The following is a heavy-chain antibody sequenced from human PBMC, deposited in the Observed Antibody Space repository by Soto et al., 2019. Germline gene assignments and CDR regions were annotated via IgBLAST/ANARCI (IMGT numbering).Heavy chain of an antibody. Sequence: GGSLRLSCAASGFTFDDYAMHWVRQAPGKGLEWVSGISWNSGSIGYADSVKGRFTISRDNAKNSLYLQMNSLRAEDTALYYCAKVFTSQVGPFDYWGQGTLVTVSS. CDR2: ISWNSGSI. V-gene: IGHV3-9*01. CDR3: AKVFTSQVGPFDY. J-gene: IGHJ4*02. CDR1: GFTFDDYA.